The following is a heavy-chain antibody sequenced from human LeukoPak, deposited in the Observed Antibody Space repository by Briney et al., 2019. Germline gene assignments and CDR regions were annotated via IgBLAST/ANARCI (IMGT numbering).Heavy chain of an antibody. CDR3: ANTPSYYDSSGYYSFDY. CDR1: GFTFSSYG. J-gene: IGHJ4*02. Sequence: GGSLRLSCAASGFTFSSYGMSWVRQAPGKGLEWVSAISGSGGSTYYADSVKGRFTISRDNSKNTLYLQMNSLRAEDTAVYYCANTPSYYDSSGYYSFDYWGQGTLVTVSS. CDR2: ISGSGGST. D-gene: IGHD3-22*01. V-gene: IGHV3-23*01.